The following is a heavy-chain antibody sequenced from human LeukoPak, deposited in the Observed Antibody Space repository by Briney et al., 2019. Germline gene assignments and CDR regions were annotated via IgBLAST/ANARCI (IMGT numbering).Heavy chain of an antibody. CDR1: GFTFSSYG. V-gene: IGHV3-30*18. D-gene: IGHD2-21*01. J-gene: IGHJ4*02. Sequence: GRSLRLSCAASGFTFSSYGMHRVRQAPGKGLEWVAVISYDGSNKYYADSVKGRFTISRDNSKNTLYLQMNSPRAEDTAVYYCANSHMFDYWGQGTLVTVSS. CDR2: ISYDGSNK. CDR3: ANSHMFDY.